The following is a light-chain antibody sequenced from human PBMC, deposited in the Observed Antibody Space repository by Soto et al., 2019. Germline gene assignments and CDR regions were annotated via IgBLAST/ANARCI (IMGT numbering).Light chain of an antibody. CDR1: SSNIGSNT. Sequence: QAVVTQPPSASGTPGQRVTISCSGGSSNIGSNTVSWYQQLPGTAPKLLIYTNNQRPSGVPDRFSGSKSGTSASLAISGLQSEDEADYYCAAWDDSLNGVVFGGGTKVTVL. V-gene: IGLV1-44*01. CDR2: TNN. J-gene: IGLJ2*01. CDR3: AAWDDSLNGVV.